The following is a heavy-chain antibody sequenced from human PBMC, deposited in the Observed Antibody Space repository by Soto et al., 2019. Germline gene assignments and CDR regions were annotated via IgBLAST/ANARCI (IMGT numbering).Heavy chain of an antibody. CDR2: IYYSGST. CDR3: ARVTRSPYYDILTGYYSPRLIDY. CDR1: GGSISSGGYY. V-gene: IGHV4-61*08. D-gene: IGHD3-9*01. Sequence: SETLSLTCTVSGGSISSGGYYWSWIRQPPGKGLEWIGYIYYSGSTNYNPSLKSRVTISVDTSKNQFSLKLSSVTAADTAVYYCARVTRSPYYDILTGYYSPRLIDYWGQGTLVTVSS. J-gene: IGHJ4*02.